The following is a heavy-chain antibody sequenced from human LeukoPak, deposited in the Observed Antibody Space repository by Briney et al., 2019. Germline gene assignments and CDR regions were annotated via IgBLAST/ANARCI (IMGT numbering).Heavy chain of an antibody. J-gene: IGHJ4*02. CDR2: IYYSGST. CDR3: ARPGIAVADYYFDY. D-gene: IGHD6-19*01. CDR1: GGSISSSSYY. Sequence: SETLSLTCTVSGGSISSSSYYWGWIRQPPGTGLEWIGSIYYSGSTYYNPSLKSRVTISVDTSKNQFSLKLSSVTAADTAVYYCARPGIAVADYYFDYWGQGTLVTVSS. V-gene: IGHV4-39*01.